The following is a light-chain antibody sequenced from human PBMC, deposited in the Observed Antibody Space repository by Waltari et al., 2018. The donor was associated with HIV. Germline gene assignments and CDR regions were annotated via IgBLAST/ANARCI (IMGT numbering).Light chain of an antibody. CDR1: SSDVGLYNY. V-gene: IGLV2-14*03. CDR3: NSFTTGTTWV. Sequence: QSALTQPASVSGSPGQSITISCTGTSSDVGLYNYVSWYQHHPGKAPKLMIYDVSKRPSGVSNRFSGSKSGNTASLTSSGLQAEDEAYYHCNSFTTGTTWVFGGGTKLTVL. CDR2: DVS. J-gene: IGLJ3*02.